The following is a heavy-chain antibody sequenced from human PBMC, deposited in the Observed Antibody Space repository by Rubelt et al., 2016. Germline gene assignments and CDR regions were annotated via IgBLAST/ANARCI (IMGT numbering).Heavy chain of an antibody. CDR1: GGTFSSYA. V-gene: IGHV1-2*02. Sequence: QVQLVQSGAEVKKPGSSVKVSCKASGGTFSSYAISWVRQAPGQGLEWMGWIHPDSGVTNYAQKFQGRVSITRETSITTVYLELRTLTFDDTAVYYCARDLNYGPDYWGQGTLVTVSS. D-gene: IGHD4-11*01. CDR2: IHPDSGVT. J-gene: IGHJ4*02. CDR3: ARDLNYGPDY.